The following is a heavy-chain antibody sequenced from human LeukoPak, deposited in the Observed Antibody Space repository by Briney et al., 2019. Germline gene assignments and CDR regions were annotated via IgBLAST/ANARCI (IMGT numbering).Heavy chain of an antibody. J-gene: IGHJ6*02. CDR3: PIPTVMVKGCLGSSYYYGMDV. D-gene: IGHD5-18*01. CDR1: GGSISSSSYY. CDR2: IYYSGST. Sequence: SETLSLTCTVSGGSISSSSYYWGWIRQPPGKGLEWIGSIYYSGSTYYNPSLKSRVTISVDTSKNQFSLKLSSVTAADTAVYYCPIPTVMVKGCLGSSYYYGMDVWGQGTTVTVSS. V-gene: IGHV4-39*01.